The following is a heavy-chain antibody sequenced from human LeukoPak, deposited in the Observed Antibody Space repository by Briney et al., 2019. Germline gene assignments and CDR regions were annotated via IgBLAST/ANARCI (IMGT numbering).Heavy chain of an antibody. CDR3: ARGSGPNYYYYGMDV. Sequence: GGSLRLSCAASGFTFDDYGMSWVRQAPGKGLEWVSGINWNGGSTGYADSVKGRFTISRDNAKNSLYLQMNSLRAEDTALYHCARGSGPNYYYYGMDVWGQGTTVTVSS. CDR2: INWNGGST. J-gene: IGHJ6*02. D-gene: IGHD2-8*02. CDR1: GFTFDDYG. V-gene: IGHV3-20*01.